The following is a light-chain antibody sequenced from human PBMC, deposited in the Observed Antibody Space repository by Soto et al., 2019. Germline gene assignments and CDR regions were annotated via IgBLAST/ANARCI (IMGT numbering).Light chain of an antibody. V-gene: IGKV3-20*01. Sequence: EIVLTQSPGTLSLSPGERATLSCRASQSVSSAYLAWYQQIPGQAPRLLIYGASSRATGIPDRFSGSGSGTDFALTISGLEPEDFAVYYFQQSGSSFYTFGQGTKLEL. J-gene: IGKJ2*01. CDR1: QSVSSAY. CDR3: QQSGSSFYT. CDR2: GAS.